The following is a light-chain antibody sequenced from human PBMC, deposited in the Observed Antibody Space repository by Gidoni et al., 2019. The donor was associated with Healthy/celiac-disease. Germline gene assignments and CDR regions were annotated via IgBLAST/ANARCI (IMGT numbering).Light chain of an antibody. J-gene: IGLJ3*02. CDR2: RNN. CDR1: SSNIGINY. Sequence: QSVLTQPPSASGTPGQRVTISCSGSSSNIGINYVYWYQQLPGTAPKLLFYRNNQRPSGVPDRFSGSKSGTSASLAISGLRSEDEADYYCAAWDDSLSGWVFGGGTKLTVL. CDR3: AAWDDSLSGWV. V-gene: IGLV1-47*01.